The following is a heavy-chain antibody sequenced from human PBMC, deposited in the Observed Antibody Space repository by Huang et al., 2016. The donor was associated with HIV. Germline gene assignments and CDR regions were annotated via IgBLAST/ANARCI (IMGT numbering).Heavy chain of an antibody. CDR2: IYPKVKI. CDR1: GGAFRGSS. V-gene: IGHV4-34*02. D-gene: IGHD3-16*01. J-gene: IGHJ4*02. Sequence: QVQLKQWGAGLLKPSETLSLTCAVYGGAFRGSSWTGIGQFPENGTEWIGDIYPKVKIMYHPARHARVTISTDTSKNHFSLHLTSVTAADTALYYCARGFNYDASDNLGVYYFDSWGLGTLVTVSP. CDR3: ARGFNYDASDNLGVYYFDS.